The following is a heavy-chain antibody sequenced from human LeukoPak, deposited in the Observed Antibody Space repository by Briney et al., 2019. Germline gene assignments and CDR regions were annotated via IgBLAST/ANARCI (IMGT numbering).Heavy chain of an antibody. Sequence: ASVKVSCKASGYTFTTYYIHWVRQAPGQGLEWMGWINPNSGGTNYAQKFQGRVTMTRDTSISTAYMELSRLRSDDTAVYYCARGSGVPAAGWFDPWGQGTLVTVSS. J-gene: IGHJ5*02. D-gene: IGHD2-2*01. CDR2: INPNSGGT. CDR3: ARGSGVPAAGWFDP. CDR1: GYTFTTYY. V-gene: IGHV1-2*02.